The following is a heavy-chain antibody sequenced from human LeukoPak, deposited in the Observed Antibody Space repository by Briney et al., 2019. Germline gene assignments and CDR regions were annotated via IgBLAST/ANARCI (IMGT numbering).Heavy chain of an antibody. Sequence: PGEPLKISCQGSGSPSTSYWIAWARQVPGKGMEWMGIIYPGASHIRYSPSLQGQVTISADKPISTAYLQWSSLKASDTAMYYCARPHYGASDYWGQGTLVTVSS. V-gene: IGHV5-51*01. CDR2: IYPGASHI. D-gene: IGHD4/OR15-4a*01. CDR1: GSPSTSYW. CDR3: ARPHYGASDY. J-gene: IGHJ4*02.